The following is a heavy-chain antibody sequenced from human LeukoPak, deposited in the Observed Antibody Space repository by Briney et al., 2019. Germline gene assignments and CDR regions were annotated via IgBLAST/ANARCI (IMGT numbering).Heavy chain of an antibody. D-gene: IGHD6-13*01. J-gene: IGHJ4*02. CDR3: AKVRGNVAAGPTDY. CDR2: IGSSGGST. CDR1: GFTFSSYA. V-gene: IGHV3-23*01. Sequence: GGSLRLSCAASGFTFSSYAMSWVRQAPGKGLEWVSTIGSSGGSTYYADSVKGRFTISRDNSKNTLYLQMNSLRAEDTAVYYCAKVRGNVAAGPTDYWGQGTLVTVSS.